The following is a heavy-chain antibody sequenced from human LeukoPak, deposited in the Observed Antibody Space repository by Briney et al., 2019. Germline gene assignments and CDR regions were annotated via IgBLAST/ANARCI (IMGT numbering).Heavy chain of an antibody. CDR2: ISYDGSNK. CDR1: GFTFSSYA. D-gene: IGHD6-13*01. Sequence: GRSLRLSCAASGFTFSSYAMHWVRQAPGKGLEWVAVISYDGSNKYYADSVKGRFTISRDNSKNTLYLQMNSLRAEDTAVYYCARSRRGSWYYFDYWGQGTLVTVSS. J-gene: IGHJ4*02. CDR3: ARSRRGSWYYFDY. V-gene: IGHV3-30-3*01.